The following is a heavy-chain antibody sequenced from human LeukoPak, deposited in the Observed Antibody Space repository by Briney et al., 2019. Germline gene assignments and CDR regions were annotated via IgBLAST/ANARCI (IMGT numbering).Heavy chain of an antibody. D-gene: IGHD2-2*01. CDR3: ARDHQYAFDV. CDR1: GFSLSSYT. CDR2: ISGSGSTI. Sequence: PGGSLRFSCAASGFSLSSYTMNWVRQAPGKGLEWVSYISGSGSTIHYVDSVKGRFTMSRDNGKNSLYLQMNSLRAEDTALYYCARDHQYAFDVWGQGTMVTVSS. J-gene: IGHJ3*01. V-gene: IGHV3-48*01.